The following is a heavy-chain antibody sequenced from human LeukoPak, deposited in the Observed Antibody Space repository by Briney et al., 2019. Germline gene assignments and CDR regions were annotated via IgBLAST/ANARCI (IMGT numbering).Heavy chain of an antibody. CDR1: GGSISSYY. J-gene: IGHJ6*03. CDR2: IYTSGST. V-gene: IGHV4-4*07. D-gene: IGHD3-10*01. Sequence: PSETLSLTCTVSGGSISSYYWSWIRQPAGKGLEWIGRIYTSGSTNYNPSLKSRVTMSVDTSKNQFSLKLSSVTAADTAVYYCARGVYYYGSGSYYYYYYMDVWGKGTTVTVSS. CDR3: ARGVYYYGSGSYYYYYYMDV.